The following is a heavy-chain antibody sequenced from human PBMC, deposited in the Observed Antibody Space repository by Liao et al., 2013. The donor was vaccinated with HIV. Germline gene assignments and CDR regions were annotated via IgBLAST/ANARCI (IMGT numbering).Heavy chain of an antibody. Sequence: QVQLQESGPGLVKPSETLSLTCTVAGGSISSYYWSWIRQPAGKGLEWIGRIYSSGSTNYNPSLKSRVTMSVDTSKNQFSLTLSSVSAADTAVYYCATESPTSHGFDVWGQGTMVTVYS. J-gene: IGHJ3*01. CDR1: GGSISSYY. CDR3: ATESPTSHGFDV. V-gene: IGHV4-4*07. CDR2: IYSSGST.